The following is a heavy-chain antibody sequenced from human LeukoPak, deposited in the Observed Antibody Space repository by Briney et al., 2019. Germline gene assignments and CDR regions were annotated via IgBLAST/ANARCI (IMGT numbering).Heavy chain of an antibody. CDR3: ATRTVPTAIHSAFDI. Sequence: GASVKVSCKSSGYTLSVLPIHWVRQAPGKGLECMGGYEPEDGETFYTQEFQGRVTMTEDISTDTAYMELSSPRSDDTAMYYCATRTVPTAIHSAFDIWGQGTMVTVSS. J-gene: IGHJ3*02. V-gene: IGHV1-24*01. D-gene: IGHD2-2*02. CDR2: YEPEDGET. CDR1: GYTLSVLP.